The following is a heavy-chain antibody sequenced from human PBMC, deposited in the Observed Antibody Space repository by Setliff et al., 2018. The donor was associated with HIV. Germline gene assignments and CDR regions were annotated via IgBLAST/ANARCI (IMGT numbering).Heavy chain of an antibody. J-gene: IGHJ4*02. CDR1: GFTFSSYE. Sequence: PGESLRLSCAASGFTFSSYEMNWVRQAPGKGLEWVSYISSSGSTIYYADSVKGRFTISRDNAKNSLYLQMNSLRAEDTAVYYCAIDNSSSALDYWGQGTLVTVSS. CDR2: ISSSGSTI. D-gene: IGHD6-6*01. CDR3: AIDNSSSALDY. V-gene: IGHV3-48*03.